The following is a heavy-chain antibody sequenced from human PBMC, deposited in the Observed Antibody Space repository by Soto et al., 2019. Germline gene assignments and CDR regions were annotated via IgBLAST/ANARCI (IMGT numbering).Heavy chain of an antibody. CDR3: AKDTAVSGTFVVTFDF. J-gene: IGHJ4*02. D-gene: IGHD6-19*01. CDR2: ISGSGGSA. CDR1: GFTFRSYA. Sequence: EVQLVESGGGLVQPGGSLRLSCAASGFTFRSYAMSWVRQAPGKGLEWVSSISGSGGSAFYVDSVKGRFTISRDNSKNTLQLQMNSLRADDTAIYYCAKDTAVSGTFVVTFDFWGQGSLVTVSS. V-gene: IGHV3-23*04.